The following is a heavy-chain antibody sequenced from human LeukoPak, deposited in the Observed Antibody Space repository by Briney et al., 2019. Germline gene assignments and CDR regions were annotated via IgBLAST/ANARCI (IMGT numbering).Heavy chain of an antibody. CDR3: ARSRGYSYGTTFLDY. CDR2: IYYSGST. Sequence: SETLSLTCTVSGGSISSYYWNWIRQPPGKGLEWIGYIYYSGSTNYNPSLKSRVTISVDTSKTQFSLKLSSVTAADTAVYYCARSRGYSYGTTFLDYWGQGTLVTVSS. CDR1: GGSISSYY. V-gene: IGHV4-59*08. D-gene: IGHD5-18*01. J-gene: IGHJ4*02.